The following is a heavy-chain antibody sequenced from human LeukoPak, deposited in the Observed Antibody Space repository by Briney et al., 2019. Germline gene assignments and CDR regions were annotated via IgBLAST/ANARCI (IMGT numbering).Heavy chain of an antibody. CDR1: GFTFSYYA. D-gene: IGHD3-9*01. Sequence: GRSLRLSCAASGFTFSYYAMYWVRQAPGKGLEWVAVISYDGSNKYYADSVKDRFTISRDNSKNTLYLQMNSLRAEDTAVYYCARDYGAYYDILTGYYNLGGYWGQGTLVTVSS. CDR3: ARDYGAYYDILTGYYNLGGY. V-gene: IGHV3-30-3*01. J-gene: IGHJ4*02. CDR2: ISYDGSNK.